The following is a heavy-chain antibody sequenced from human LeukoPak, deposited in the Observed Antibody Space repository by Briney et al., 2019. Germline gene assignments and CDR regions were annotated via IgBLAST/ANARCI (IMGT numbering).Heavy chain of an antibody. Sequence: GGSLRLSCAASGFTFSSYSMNWVRQAPGKGLERVSYISSSSSTIYYADSVKGRFTISRDNAKNSLYLQMNSLRAEDTAVYYCARGLRSLFGPRLGAFDIWGQGTMVTVSS. CDR1: GFTFSSYS. V-gene: IGHV3-48*01. D-gene: IGHD3/OR15-3a*01. J-gene: IGHJ3*02. CDR3: ARGLRSLFGPRLGAFDI. CDR2: ISSSSSTI.